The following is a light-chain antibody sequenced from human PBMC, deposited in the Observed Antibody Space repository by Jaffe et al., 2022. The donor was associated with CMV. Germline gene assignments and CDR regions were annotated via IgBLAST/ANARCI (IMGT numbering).Light chain of an antibody. CDR3: QQYGSSRAT. J-gene: IGKJ4*01. V-gene: IGKV3-20*01. CDR1: QSISSAF. CDR2: GAS. Sequence: EIVLMQSPGTLSLSPGERATLSCRASQSISSAFLAWYQQKPGQAPRLLVYGASSRATGIPDRFSGSGSGTDFTLTVSTLEPEDVAVYYCQQYGSSRATFGGGTRVEIK.